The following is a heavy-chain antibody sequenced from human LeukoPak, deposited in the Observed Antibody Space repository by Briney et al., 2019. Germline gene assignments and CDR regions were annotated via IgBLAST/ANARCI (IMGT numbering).Heavy chain of an antibody. D-gene: IGHD3-10*01. Sequence: GGSLRLSCAASGFTFSSYAMSWVRQAPGKGREWVSFITGNSNYIYYADSVKGRFTISRDNAKNSLYLQMNSLRVEDTAVYYCARDRVSGSGSIDYWGQGTLVTVSS. V-gene: IGHV3-21*01. CDR1: GFTFSSYA. CDR3: ARDRVSGSGSIDY. CDR2: ITGNSNYI. J-gene: IGHJ4*02.